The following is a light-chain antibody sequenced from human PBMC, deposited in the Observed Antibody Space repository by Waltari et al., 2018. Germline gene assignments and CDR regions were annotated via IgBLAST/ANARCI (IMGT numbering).Light chain of an antibody. CDR2: DVS. CDR1: QNVNNY. V-gene: IGKV3-11*01. Sequence: IVLTKSPATLSLSPGDRVTLSCRASQNVNNYLAWFQQKPGQAPRLLIYDVSTRATGIPSRFTGSGSRTDFTLSISSVDPEDVAVYYCQQRSTWPLTFGGGTQVEIK. CDR3: QQRSTWPLT. J-gene: IGKJ4*01.